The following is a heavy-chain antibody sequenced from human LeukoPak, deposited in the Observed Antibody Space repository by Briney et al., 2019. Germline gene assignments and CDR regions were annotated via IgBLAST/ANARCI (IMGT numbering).Heavy chain of an antibody. D-gene: IGHD1-26*01. CDR1: GFTFSSYW. Sequence: WGSLRLSCAASGFTFSSYWMSWVRQAPGKGLEWVANIKQDGSEKYYVDSVKGRFTISRDNAKNSLYLQMNSLRAEDTAVYYCARGTLVGATSYWGQGTLVTVSS. CDR2: IKQDGSEK. V-gene: IGHV3-7*01. J-gene: IGHJ4*02. CDR3: ARGTLVGATSY.